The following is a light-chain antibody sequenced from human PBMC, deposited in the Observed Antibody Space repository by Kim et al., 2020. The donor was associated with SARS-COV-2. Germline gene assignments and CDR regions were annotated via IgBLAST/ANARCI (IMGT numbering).Light chain of an antibody. J-gene: IGLJ2*01. CDR2: DVS. CDR1: SSDVGGYNY. CDR3: CSYAGSYTLV. Sequence: VTFSCPGTSSDVGGYNYVSWYQKHPAKAPKLMFYDVSKRPSGVPDRFSGSKSGNTASLTISGLQAEDEADYYCCSYAGSYTLVFGGGTQLTVL. V-gene: IGLV2-11*01.